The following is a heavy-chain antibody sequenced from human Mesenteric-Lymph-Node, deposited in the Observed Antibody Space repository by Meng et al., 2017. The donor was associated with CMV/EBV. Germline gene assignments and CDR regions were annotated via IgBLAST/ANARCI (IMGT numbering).Heavy chain of an antibody. V-gene: IGHV3-53*01. CDR2: IYSGGST. J-gene: IGHJ4*02. D-gene: IGHD6-19*01. CDR1: GFTVSSNY. Sequence: GESLKISCAASGFTVSSNYMSWVRQAPGKGLEWVSVIYSGGSTYYADSVKGRFTISRDNSKNTLYLQMNSLRAEDTAVYYCARAESGWPFDYWGQGTLVTAPQ. CDR3: ARAESGWPFDY.